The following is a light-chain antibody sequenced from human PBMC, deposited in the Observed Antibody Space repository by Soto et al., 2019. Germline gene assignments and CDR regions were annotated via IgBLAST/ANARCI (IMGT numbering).Light chain of an antibody. V-gene: IGKV3-11*01. CDR1: QSIDYY. CDR2: DAS. J-gene: IGKJ1*01. CDR3: QQRSNWLPT. Sequence: EIVLTQSPATLSLSPGERATLSCRASQSIDYYLAWYRQKPGQAPRLLIYDASNRATGIPARFSGSGSGTNFTLTITSLEPEDFAVYSCQQRSNWLPTLGQGTKVDIK.